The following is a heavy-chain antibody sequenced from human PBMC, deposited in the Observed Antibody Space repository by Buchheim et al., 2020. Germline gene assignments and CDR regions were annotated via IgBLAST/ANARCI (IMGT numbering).Heavy chain of an antibody. V-gene: IGHV3-21*01. Sequence: EVQLVESGGGLVKPGGSLRLSCAASGFTFSSYSMNWVRQAPGKGLEWVSSISSSSSYIYYADSVKGRFTISRDNAKNSLYLQMNSLRAEDTAVYYCARESDVKLLSLYYYYGMDVWGQGTT. CDR3: ARESDVKLLSLYYYYGMDV. J-gene: IGHJ6*02. CDR2: ISSSSSYI. D-gene: IGHD2-2*01. CDR1: GFTFSSYS.